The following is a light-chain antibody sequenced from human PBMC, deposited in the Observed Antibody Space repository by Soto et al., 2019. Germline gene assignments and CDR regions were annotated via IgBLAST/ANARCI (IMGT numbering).Light chain of an antibody. J-gene: IGKJ3*01. CDR3: QQLNSYPPLT. Sequence: IPLTQSPSSLSASVGDRVTITCRASQGISSYLAWYQQKPGKAPKLLIYAASTLQSGVPSRFSGSGSGTDVTLTISSLQHEDFATYYCQQLNSYPPLTFGPGTKVDIK. V-gene: IGKV1-9*01. CDR2: AAS. CDR1: QGISSY.